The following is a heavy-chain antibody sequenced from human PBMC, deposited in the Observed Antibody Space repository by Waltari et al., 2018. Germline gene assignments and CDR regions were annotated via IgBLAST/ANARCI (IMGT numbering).Heavy chain of an antibody. CDR1: GYSISSGYY. Sequence: QVQLQESGPGLVKPSETLSLTCAVSGYSISSGYYWGWIRQPPGKGLEWIGSIYHSGSTYYNPSLKSRVTISVDTSKNQFSLKLSSVTAADTAVYYCARSDFPTTTVNYWGQGTLVTVSS. J-gene: IGHJ4*02. CDR3: ARSDFPTTTVNY. V-gene: IGHV4-38-2*01. D-gene: IGHD4-17*01. CDR2: IYHSGST.